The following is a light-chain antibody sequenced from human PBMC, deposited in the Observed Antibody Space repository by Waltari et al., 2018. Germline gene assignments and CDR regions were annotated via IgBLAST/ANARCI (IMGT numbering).Light chain of an antibody. CDR1: QSVSSY. V-gene: IGKV3-11*01. J-gene: IGKJ4*01. Sequence: SCRASQSVSSYLAWYQQKPGQAPRLLIYDASNRVTGIPARFSGSGSGTDFTLTISSLDPEDFAVYYCQQRSIWPVTFGGGTKVGIK. CDR2: DAS. CDR3: QQRSIWPVT.